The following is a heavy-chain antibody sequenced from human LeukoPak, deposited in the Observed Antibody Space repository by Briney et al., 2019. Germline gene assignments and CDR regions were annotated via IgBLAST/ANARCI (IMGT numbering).Heavy chain of an antibody. CDR1: GFTVSSNY. CDR3: AITMVRGVIITSDY. D-gene: IGHD3-10*01. CDR2: ISSSGSTI. J-gene: IGHJ4*02. V-gene: IGHV3-11*04. Sequence: GGSLRLSCAASGFTVSSNYMSWVRQAPGKGLEWVSYISSSGSTIYYADSVKGRFTISRDNAKNSLYLQMNSLRAEDTAVYYCAITMVRGVIITSDYWGQGTLVTVSS.